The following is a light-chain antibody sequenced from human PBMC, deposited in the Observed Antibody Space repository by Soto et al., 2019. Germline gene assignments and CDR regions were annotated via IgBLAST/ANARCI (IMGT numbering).Light chain of an antibody. CDR1: QSISSS. V-gene: IGKV3-15*01. Sequence: EIVLTQSPGILSLSPGERASLSCGASQSISSSFLAWYQQKPGQAPRLLIYGASTRTAGIPARFSGSGSGTDFTLTITSLQSEDFGVYYCHQHNNWWTFGQGTKVDI. CDR2: GAS. CDR3: HQHNNWWT. J-gene: IGKJ1*01.